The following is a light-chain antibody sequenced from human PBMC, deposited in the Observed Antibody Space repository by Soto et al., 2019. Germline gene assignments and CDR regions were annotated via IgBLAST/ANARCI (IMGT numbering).Light chain of an antibody. J-gene: IGKJ1*01. V-gene: IGKV3-15*01. Sequence: EIVVTQSPATLSVSPGERVTLSCRASQCVSSRLAWYQEKPGQVPRLLIYDTSTMAPGISARFSGSGSGTEFTLTISSLQSEDFAVYYCQEYLQWPPGTFGQGTTVDMK. CDR2: DTS. CDR1: QCVSSR. CDR3: QEYLQWPPGT.